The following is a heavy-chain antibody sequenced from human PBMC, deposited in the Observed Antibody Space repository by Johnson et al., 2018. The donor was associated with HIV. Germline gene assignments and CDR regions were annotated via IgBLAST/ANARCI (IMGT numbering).Heavy chain of an antibody. V-gene: IGHV3-NL1*01. Sequence: VQLVESGGGVVQPGRSLRLSCAASGFTFSSYGIHWVRQAPGKGLDWVSVIYSSGSTYYTDSVKGRFTISRDNSRNTLYLQMNSLRPEDTAVYYCASGDDDGCWGRGTLVTVSS. J-gene: IGHJ4*03. CDR1: GFTFSSYG. CDR2: IYSSGST. D-gene: IGHD5-12*01. CDR3: ASGDDDGC.